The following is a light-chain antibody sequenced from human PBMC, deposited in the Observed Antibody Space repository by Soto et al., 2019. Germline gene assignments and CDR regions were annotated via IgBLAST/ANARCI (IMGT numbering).Light chain of an antibody. J-gene: IGKJ3*01. V-gene: IGKV4-1*01. CDR1: QSVLYSSNNKNY. CDR3: MQALQTPPLFT. CDR2: WAS. Sequence: DIVMTQSPDSLAVSLGERATINCKSSQSVLYSSNNKNYLAWYQQKPGQPPKLLIYWASTRESGVPDRFSGSGSGTDFTLKISRVEAEDVGVYFCMQALQTPPLFTFGPGTKVDIK.